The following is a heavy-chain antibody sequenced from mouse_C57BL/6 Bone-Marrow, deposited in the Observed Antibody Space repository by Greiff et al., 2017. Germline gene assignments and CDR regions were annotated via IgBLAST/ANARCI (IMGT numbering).Heavy chain of an antibody. V-gene: IGHV1-39*01. J-gene: IGHJ4*01. CDR2: INPNYGTT. CDR3: ARAIWLLPYAMDY. CDR1: GYSFTDYN. D-gene: IGHD2-2*01. Sequence: SGPELVKPGASVKISCKASGYSFTDYNMNWVKQSNGKSLEWIGVINPNYGTTSYNQKFKGKATLTVDQSSSTAYMPLNSLTSEDSAVYYCARAIWLLPYAMDYWGQGTSVTVSS.